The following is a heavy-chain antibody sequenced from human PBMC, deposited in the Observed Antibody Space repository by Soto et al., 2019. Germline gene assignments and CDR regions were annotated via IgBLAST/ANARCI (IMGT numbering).Heavy chain of an antibody. CDR3: ASGLWNGVFHY. V-gene: IGHV4-30-2*01. J-gene: IGHJ4*02. CDR2: VHHTGST. D-gene: IGHD1-1*01. Sequence: SETLSLTCAVSGGSISRGGYSWTWIRQPPGKGLEWIGYVHHTGSTTYNPSLKTRVNISVDRPNNQFFLTLTSATAADSAVCFCASGLWNGVFHYWGLGILVTVSS. CDR1: GGSISRGGYS.